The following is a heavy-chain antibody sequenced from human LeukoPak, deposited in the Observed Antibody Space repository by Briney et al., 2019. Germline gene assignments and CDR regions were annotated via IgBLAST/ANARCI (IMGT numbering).Heavy chain of an antibody. CDR2: ISESGGTS. J-gene: IGHJ4*02. V-gene: IGHV3-23*01. D-gene: IGHD5-12*01. CDR3: ASSAIRDSGYDFHY. Sequence: GGSLRLSCLPSGFTFSNYAMTWVRQAPGKGLEGCSSISESGGTSYYADSGKGRFTISRDNSKNTLYLQMNSLRAEDTAVYYCASSAIRDSGYDFHYWGQGTLVTVSS. CDR1: GFTFSNYA.